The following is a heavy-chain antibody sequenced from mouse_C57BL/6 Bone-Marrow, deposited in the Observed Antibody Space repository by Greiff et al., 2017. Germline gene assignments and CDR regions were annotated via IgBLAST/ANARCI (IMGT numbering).Heavy chain of an antibody. V-gene: IGHV1-55*01. CDR2: IYPGSGSP. D-gene: IGHD1-1*01. CDR3: ATTGVGRYYSMDY. CDR1: GYTFTSYW. J-gene: IGHJ4*01. Sequence: QVQLQQSGAELVKPGASVKMSCKASGYTFTSYWINWVKQRPGQGLEWIGDIYPGSGSPNYTEKFKSKATLTVDTSSSPAYMQLSSLTSEDSAVXCWATTGVGRYYSMDYWGQGTSVTVSA.